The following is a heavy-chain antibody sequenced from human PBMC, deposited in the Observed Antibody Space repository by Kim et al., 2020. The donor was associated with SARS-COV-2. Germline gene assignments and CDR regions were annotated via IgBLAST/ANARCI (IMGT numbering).Heavy chain of an antibody. V-gene: IGHV3-9*01. CDR2: ISWSGANF. J-gene: IGHJ4*02. Sequence: GGSLRLSCVASGFTFDDYAMYWVRQVPGEGLEWVSGISWSGANFDYGDSVKGRFTVTRDNAKNLVYLQMNSLRPADTAFYYCAKARGASGGYPEDWGQGTLVTVSS. CDR1: GFTFDDYA. CDR3: AKARGASGGYPED. D-gene: IGHD3-10*01.